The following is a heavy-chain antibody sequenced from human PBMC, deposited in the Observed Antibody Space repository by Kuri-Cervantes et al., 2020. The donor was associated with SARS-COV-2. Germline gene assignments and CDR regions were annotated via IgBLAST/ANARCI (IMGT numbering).Heavy chain of an antibody. CDR3: ARPTFDY. V-gene: IGHV3-11*04. Sequence: LSLTCAASGFTFSDYYMSWIRQAPGKGLEWVSYISSSGSTIYYADSVKGRFTISRDDSRKVVYLHMNSLRDEDTAVYYCARPTFDYWGQGTLVTVSS. CDR2: ISSSGSTI. J-gene: IGHJ4*02. CDR1: GFTFSDYY.